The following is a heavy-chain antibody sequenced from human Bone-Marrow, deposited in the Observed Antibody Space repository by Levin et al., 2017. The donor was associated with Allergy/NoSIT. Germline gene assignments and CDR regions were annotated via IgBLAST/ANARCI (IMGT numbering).Heavy chain of an antibody. J-gene: IGHJ6*03. V-gene: IGHV5-51*01. CDR2: IYPGDSDT. CDR1: GYRFTSYW. Sequence: GASVKVSCQVSGYRFTSYWIGWVRQMPGKGLEWMGIIYPGDSDTRYSPSFQGQVTISADKSISTAYLQWSSLKASDTAIYYCARSYYYYMDVWGKGTTVTVSS. CDR3: ARSYYYYMDV.